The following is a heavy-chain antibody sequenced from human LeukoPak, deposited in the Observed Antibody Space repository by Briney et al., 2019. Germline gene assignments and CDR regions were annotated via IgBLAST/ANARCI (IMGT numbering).Heavy chain of an antibody. CDR3: ARNDYASSSGYDF. CDR1: GLTLSRYW. J-gene: IGHJ4*02. D-gene: IGHD6-6*01. CDR2: INQDGSER. Sequence: GGSLRLSCAVSGLTLSRYWMTWVRQAPGKGLEWVANINQDGSERYYVDSVKGRFTISRDNAKNSLYLQMDSLRAEDTAVFFCARNDYASSSGYDFWGQGTLVTVSS. V-gene: IGHV3-7*01.